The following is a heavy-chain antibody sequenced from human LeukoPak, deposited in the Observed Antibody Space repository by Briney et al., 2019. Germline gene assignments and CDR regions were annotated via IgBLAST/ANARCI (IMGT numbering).Heavy chain of an antibody. Sequence: GGSLRLSCAASGFTFSSCSMNWVRQAPGKGLEWVSYISSGSSSIYYADSVKGRFTISRDNSKNTLYLQMNSLRAEDTAVYYCAKGSRIVGANFDYWGQGTLVTVSS. CDR2: ISSGSSSI. D-gene: IGHD1-26*01. CDR3: AKGSRIVGANFDY. J-gene: IGHJ4*02. CDR1: GFTFSSCS. V-gene: IGHV3-48*01.